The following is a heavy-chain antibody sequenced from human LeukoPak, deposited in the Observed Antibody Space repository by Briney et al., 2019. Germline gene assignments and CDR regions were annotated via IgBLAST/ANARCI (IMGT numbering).Heavy chain of an antibody. Sequence: GGSLRLSCAASGFTFSILDMSWVRQAPGKGLEWVSAISGSGGSTYYADSVKGRFTISRDNSKNTLYLQMNCLRAEDTAVYYCAKTSVYYDFWSGYSDYWGQGTLVTVSS. D-gene: IGHD3-3*01. V-gene: IGHV3-23*01. CDR1: GFTFSILD. CDR3: AKTSVYYDFWSGYSDY. J-gene: IGHJ4*02. CDR2: ISGSGGST.